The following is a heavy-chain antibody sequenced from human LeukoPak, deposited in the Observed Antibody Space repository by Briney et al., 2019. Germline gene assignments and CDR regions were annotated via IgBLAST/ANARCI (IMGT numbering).Heavy chain of an antibody. J-gene: IGHJ4*02. V-gene: IGHV1-18*01. CDR3: ARYGRGTYYYFDL. CDR1: GYSFSRYG. D-gene: IGHD3-10*01. Sequence: ASVMVSCRASGYSFSRYGISWVRQAPGQGPEWMGWVSGYNGNTKYAQKFQGRVTMTADTTTGTAYLEVRNLRSDDTAAYYCARYGRGTYYYFDLWGQGTLVIVSS. CDR2: VSGYNGNT.